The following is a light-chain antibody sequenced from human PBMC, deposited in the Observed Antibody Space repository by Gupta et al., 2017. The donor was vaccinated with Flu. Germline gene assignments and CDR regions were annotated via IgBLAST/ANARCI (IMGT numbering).Light chain of an antibody. J-gene: IGKJ1*01. CDR2: DAS. CDR1: QSVSSY. V-gene: IGKV3-11*01. CDR3: QQRSNWWT. Sequence: SPATLSLSPGERATLSCRASQSVSSYLAWYQQKPGQAPRLLIYDASNRATGIPARFNGSGSGTDFTLTISSLEPEDFAVYYCQQRSNWWTFGQGTKVEIK.